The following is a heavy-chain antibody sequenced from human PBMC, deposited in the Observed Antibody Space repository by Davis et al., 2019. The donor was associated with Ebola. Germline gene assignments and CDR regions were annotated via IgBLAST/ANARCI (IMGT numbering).Heavy chain of an antibody. CDR3: ARSVFYDSTGYYVHWYYDL. J-gene: IGHJ2*01. Sequence: GSLRLSCTVSGGSINNYYWSWIRQSPGKGLEWIGYVFPTGRSTVYNPSLRSRVSMSVDTSKRQVSLRLSSVTAADTAIYYCARSVFYDSTGYYVHWYYDLWGRGTLVTVSS. D-gene: IGHD3-22*01. V-gene: IGHV4-59*01. CDR2: VFPTGRST. CDR1: GGSINNYY.